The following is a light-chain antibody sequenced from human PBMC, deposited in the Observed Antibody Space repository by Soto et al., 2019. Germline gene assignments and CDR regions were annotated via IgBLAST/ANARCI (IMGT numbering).Light chain of an antibody. CDR1: SSDVGGYNY. CDR2: DVS. Sequence: QSALTQPRSVSGSPGQSVTISCTGTSSDVGGYNYVSWYRQHPGKAPKLMIYDVSKRPSGVPDRFSGSKSGNTASLTISGLQAEDEADDYCCSYAGSYTWVFVPGTKLTVL. J-gene: IGLJ1*01. V-gene: IGLV2-11*01. CDR3: CSYAGSYTWV.